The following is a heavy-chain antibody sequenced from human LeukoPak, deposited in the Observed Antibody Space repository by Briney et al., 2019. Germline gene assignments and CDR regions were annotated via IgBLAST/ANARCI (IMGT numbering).Heavy chain of an antibody. V-gene: IGHV4-59*01. Sequence: SETLSLTCTVSGGSISSYYWSWIRQTPGKGLEWIGYIYYSGSTNYNPSLQSRVTISVDTSKNQFSLRLSSVTAADTAVYYCAREYDSSGYYDYWGQGTLVTVSS. CDR1: GGSISSYY. D-gene: IGHD3-22*01. J-gene: IGHJ4*02. CDR3: AREYDSSGYYDY. CDR2: IYYSGST.